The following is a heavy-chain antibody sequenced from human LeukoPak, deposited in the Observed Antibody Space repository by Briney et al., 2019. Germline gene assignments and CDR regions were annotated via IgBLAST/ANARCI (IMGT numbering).Heavy chain of an antibody. CDR2: IYYSGST. CDR1: GGSISSGDYY. D-gene: IGHD4-17*01. V-gene: IGHV4-30-4*01. CDR3: ARDIYGDYFDY. J-gene: IGHJ4*02. Sequence: PSGTLSLTCAVSGGSISSGDYYWSWIRQPPGKGLEWIGYIYYSGSTYYNPSLKSRVTISVDTSKNQFSLKLSSVTAADTAVYYCARDIYGDYFDYWGQGTLVTVSS.